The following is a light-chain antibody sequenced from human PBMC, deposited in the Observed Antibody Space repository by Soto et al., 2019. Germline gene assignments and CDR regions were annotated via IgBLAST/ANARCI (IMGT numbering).Light chain of an antibody. CDR1: QSVSSN. Sequence: ILMTQSPATLSVSPGERATLSCRASQSVSSNLAWYQQKPRQTPKLLIYVASTSATGIPARFSCSVSGTEFTLTNSSLQSEDFAVYYCQQYNVWPLTFGGGTKVEIK. V-gene: IGKV3-15*01. J-gene: IGKJ4*01. CDR3: QQYNVWPLT. CDR2: VAS.